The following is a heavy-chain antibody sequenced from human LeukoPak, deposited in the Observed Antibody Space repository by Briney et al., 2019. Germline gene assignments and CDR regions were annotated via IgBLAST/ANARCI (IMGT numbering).Heavy chain of an antibody. V-gene: IGHV3-53*01. J-gene: IGHJ4*02. CDR1: GFTVSSNY. D-gene: IGHD6-13*01. CDR2: IYSGGST. CDR3: ARVSAAAGTADY. Sequence: GGSLRLSCAASGFTVSSNYMSWVRQAPGKGLEWVSVIYSGGSTYYADSVKGRFTISRDNSKNTLYLQMNSLRAEDTAVYYCARVSAAAGTADYWAREPWSPSPQ.